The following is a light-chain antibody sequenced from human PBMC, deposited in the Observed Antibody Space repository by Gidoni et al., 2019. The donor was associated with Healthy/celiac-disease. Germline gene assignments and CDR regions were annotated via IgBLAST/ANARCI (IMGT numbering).Light chain of an antibody. J-gene: IGKJ4*01. Sequence: EILLTQSPATLSLSPGERATLACRASQSVSSYLAWYHQKPGQAPRLLIDDASNRAPGIPARFSGSGSGTDFTLTISSREPEDFAVYYCQQRSNWLLTFXGXTKVEIK. CDR1: QSVSSY. CDR2: DAS. CDR3: QQRSNWLLT. V-gene: IGKV3-11*01.